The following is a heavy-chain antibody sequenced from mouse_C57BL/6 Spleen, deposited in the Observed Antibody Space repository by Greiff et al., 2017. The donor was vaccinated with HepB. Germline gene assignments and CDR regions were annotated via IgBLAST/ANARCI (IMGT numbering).Heavy chain of an antibody. CDR3: ARKLGFDGYPLFAY. CDR2: INPNNGGT. V-gene: IGHV1-26*01. D-gene: IGHD2-3*01. CDR1: GYTFTDYY. Sequence: EVQLQQSGPELVKPGASVKISCKASGYTFTDYYMNWVKQSHGKSLEWIGDINPNNGGTSYNQKFKGKATLTVDKSSSTAYMERRSLTSEDSAVYYCARKLGFDGYPLFAYWGQGTLVTVSA. J-gene: IGHJ3*01.